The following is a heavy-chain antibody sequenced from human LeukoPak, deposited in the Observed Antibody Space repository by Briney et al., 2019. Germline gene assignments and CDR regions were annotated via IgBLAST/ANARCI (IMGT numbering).Heavy chain of an antibody. V-gene: IGHV4-34*01. D-gene: IGHD5-24*01. J-gene: IGHJ4*02. CDR3: ARKPPEDGYGLDY. Sequence: SETLSLTCAVYVGSFSGYYWSWIRQTPGKGLEWIRETSHSGSTNYNPSLKSRVIISVDTSKNQFSLKVNSVTAADTAVYFCARKPPEDGYGLDYWGQGTPVTVSS. CDR2: TSHSGST. CDR1: VGSFSGYY.